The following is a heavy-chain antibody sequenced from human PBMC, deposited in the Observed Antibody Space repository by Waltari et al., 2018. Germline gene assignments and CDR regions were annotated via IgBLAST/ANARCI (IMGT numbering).Heavy chain of an antibody. CDR1: GFSLHTYGLR. Sequence: QVTLEASGPALVKPTQTLTLTCSVSGFSLHTYGLRVTWIRQPPGKALEWLARIDWDDEKFYNRSLESRLTISKDSSKNQVVLIVANVDPTDTATYYCARLLGPAAHWYFDLWGRGTLVTASS. D-gene: IGHD1-26*01. J-gene: IGHJ2*01. CDR2: IDWDDEK. CDR3: ARLLGPAAHWYFDL. V-gene: IGHV2-70*04.